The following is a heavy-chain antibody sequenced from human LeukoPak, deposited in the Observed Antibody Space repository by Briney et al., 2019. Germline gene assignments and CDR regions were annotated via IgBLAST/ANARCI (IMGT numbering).Heavy chain of an antibody. CDR1: GVSISSYY. Sequence: APETLSLTCTVSGVSISSYYWSWIRQPPGKGLEWIGYISYSGNTNSNPSLKSRVTISVDTSENQFSLKLSSVTAADTAVYYCARGLDYFDSSGYVDYWGQGTLVTVSS. D-gene: IGHD3-22*01. CDR3: ARGLDYFDSSGYVDY. CDR2: ISYSGNT. V-gene: IGHV4-59*01. J-gene: IGHJ4*02.